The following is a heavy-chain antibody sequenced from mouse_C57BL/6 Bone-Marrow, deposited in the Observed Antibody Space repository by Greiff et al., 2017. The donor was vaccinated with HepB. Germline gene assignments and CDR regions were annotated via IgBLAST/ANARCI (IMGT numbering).Heavy chain of an antibody. V-gene: IGHV1-19*01. CDR3: AREGDWDY. J-gene: IGHJ2*01. Sequence: EVKLMESGPVLVKPGASVKMSCKASGYTFTDYYMNWVKQSHGKSLEWIGVINPYNGGTSYNQKFKGKATLTVDKSSSTAYMELNSLTSEDSAVYYCAREGDWDYWGQGTTLTVSS. CDR2: INPYNGGT. D-gene: IGHD3-3*01. CDR1: GYTFTDYY.